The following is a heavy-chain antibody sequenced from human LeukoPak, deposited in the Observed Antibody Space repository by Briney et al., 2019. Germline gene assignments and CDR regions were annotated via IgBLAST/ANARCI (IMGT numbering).Heavy chain of an antibody. CDR3: AKDLGFYYYYGMDV. CDR1: GFTFSTYG. CDR2: ISGSGGST. D-gene: IGHD7-27*01. Sequence: GSLRLSCAASGFTFSTYGMSWVRQAPGKGLEWVSAISGSGGSTYYADSVKGRFTISRDNSKNTLYLQMNSLRAEDTAVYYCAKDLGFYYYYGMDVWGQGTTVTVSS. J-gene: IGHJ6*02. V-gene: IGHV3-23*01.